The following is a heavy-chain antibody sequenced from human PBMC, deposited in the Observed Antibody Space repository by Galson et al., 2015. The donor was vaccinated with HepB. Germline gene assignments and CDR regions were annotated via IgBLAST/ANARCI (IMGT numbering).Heavy chain of an antibody. CDR1: GYSFTSYW. CDR3: ARPFKYYDILTGYYIPYFDY. V-gene: IGHV5-51*01. Sequence: QSGAEVKKPGESLKISCKGSGYSFTSYWIGWVRQMPGKGLEWMGIIYPGDSGTRYSPSFQGQVTISADKSISTAYLQWSSLKASDTAMYYCARPFKYYDILTGYYIPYFDYWGQGTLVTVSS. J-gene: IGHJ4*02. D-gene: IGHD3-9*01. CDR2: IYPGDSGT.